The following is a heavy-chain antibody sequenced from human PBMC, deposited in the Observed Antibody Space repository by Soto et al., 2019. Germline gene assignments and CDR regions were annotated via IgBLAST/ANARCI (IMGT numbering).Heavy chain of an antibody. Sequence: QVQLEESGGGVVQPGRSLRLSCAASGFTFSRYAMHWVRQAPGKGLEWVAVISYDGSNKYYADSVKGRFTISRDNSKNTLYLQMNSLRAEDTAVYYCARVPSSSGRAHFDYWGQGTLVTVSS. CDR1: GFTFSRYA. CDR2: ISYDGSNK. J-gene: IGHJ4*02. D-gene: IGHD2-15*01. CDR3: ARVPSSSGRAHFDY. V-gene: IGHV3-30-3*01.